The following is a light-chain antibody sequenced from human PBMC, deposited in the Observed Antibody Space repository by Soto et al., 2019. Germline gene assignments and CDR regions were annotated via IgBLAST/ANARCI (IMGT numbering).Light chain of an antibody. CDR2: GAS. CDR3: QQYGSSPFT. V-gene: IGKV3-20*01. CDR1: QSFSSSY. Sequence: PGERATLSCRASQSFSSSYLAWYQQKPGQAPRLLIYGASSRATGIPDRFSGSGSGTDFTLTISRLEPEDFAVYYCQQYGSSPFTVGPGTKVDIK. J-gene: IGKJ3*01.